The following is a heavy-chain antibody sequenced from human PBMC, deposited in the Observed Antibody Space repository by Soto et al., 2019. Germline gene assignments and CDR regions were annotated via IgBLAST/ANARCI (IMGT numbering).Heavy chain of an antibody. CDR2: MNPNSGNT. CDR1: GYTFTSYD. D-gene: IGHD4-17*01. Sequence: ASVKVSCKASGYTFTSYDINWVRQATGQGLEWMGWMNPNSGNTGYAQKFQGRVTMTRNTSISTAYMELSSLRSEDTAVYYCARGDSTVTDYYYMDVWGKGTTVTVSS. V-gene: IGHV1-8*01. J-gene: IGHJ6*03. CDR3: ARGDSTVTDYYYMDV.